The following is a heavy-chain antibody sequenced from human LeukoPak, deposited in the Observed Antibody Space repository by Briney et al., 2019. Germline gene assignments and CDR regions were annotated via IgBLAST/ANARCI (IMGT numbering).Heavy chain of an antibody. CDR3: ARVADLERSGYYFFDY. Sequence: PGGSLRLSCAASGFTVSSNYMSWVRQAPGKGLEWVSVIYSGASTYYADSVKGRFTISRDNSKNTLYLQMNSLRAEDTAVYYCARVADLERSGYYFFDYWGQGTLVTVSS. CDR1: GFTVSSNY. D-gene: IGHD3-22*01. V-gene: IGHV3-53*01. J-gene: IGHJ4*02. CDR2: IYSGAST.